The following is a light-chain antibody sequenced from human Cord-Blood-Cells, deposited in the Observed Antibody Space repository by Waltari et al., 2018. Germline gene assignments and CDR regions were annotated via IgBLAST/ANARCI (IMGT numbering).Light chain of an antibody. Sequence: QSALTPPAPVSGSPGQSITLPCHGTRSDVGGLYYVPWYQQHPGKAPKLMIYEVSNRPSGVSNRFSGSKSGNTASLTISGLQAEDEADYYCSSYTSSSTLDVVFGGGTKLTVL. CDR1: RSDVGGLYY. CDR3: SSYTSSSTLDVV. CDR2: EVS. J-gene: IGLJ2*01. V-gene: IGLV2-14*01.